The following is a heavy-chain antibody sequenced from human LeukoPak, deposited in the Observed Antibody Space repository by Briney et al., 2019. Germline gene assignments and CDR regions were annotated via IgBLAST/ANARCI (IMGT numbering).Heavy chain of an antibody. CDR3: AKGQPRHIIETYYYDSSGYT. V-gene: IGHV3-23*01. J-gene: IGHJ5*02. CDR2: ISGSGGST. CDR1: GFTFSSYA. D-gene: IGHD3-22*01. Sequence: GGSLRLSCAASGFTFSSYAMSWVRQAPGKGLEWVSAISGSGGSTYYADSVKGRFTISRDNSKNTLYLQMNSLRAEDTAVYYCAKGQPRHIIETYYYDSSGYTWGQGTLVTVSS.